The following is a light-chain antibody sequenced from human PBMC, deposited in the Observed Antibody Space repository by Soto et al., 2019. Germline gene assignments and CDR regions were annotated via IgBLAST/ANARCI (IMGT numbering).Light chain of an antibody. J-gene: IGLJ1*01. Sequence: QSALTQPRSVSGSPGQSVTISCTGTITDVGKYNYVSWYQQHPGKAPKLLMYDVTQRPSGVPDRLSGSKSGNTASLTISGLQAEDEADYYCCSYAGSYTYVFGAGTKLTVL. CDR1: ITDVGKYNY. V-gene: IGLV2-11*01. CDR3: CSYAGSYTYV. CDR2: DVT.